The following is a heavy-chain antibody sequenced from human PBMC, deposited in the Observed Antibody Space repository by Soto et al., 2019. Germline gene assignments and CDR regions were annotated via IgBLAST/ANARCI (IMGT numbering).Heavy chain of an antibody. Sequence: SETLSLTCTVSGGSISSSSYYWGWIRQPPGKGLEWIGSIYYSGSTYYNPSLKSRVTISVDTSKNQFSLKLSSVTAADAAVYYCARRRQGRFLEWSKVYYYYGMDVWGQGTTVTVSS. CDR2: IYYSGST. CDR1: GGSISSSSYY. J-gene: IGHJ6*02. D-gene: IGHD3-3*01. V-gene: IGHV4-39*01. CDR3: ARRRQGRFLEWSKVYYYYGMDV.